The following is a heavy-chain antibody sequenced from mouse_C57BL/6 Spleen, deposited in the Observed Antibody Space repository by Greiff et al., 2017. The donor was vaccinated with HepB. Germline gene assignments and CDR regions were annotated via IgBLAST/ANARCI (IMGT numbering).Heavy chain of an antibody. CDR1: GYSITSGYY. CDR3: ARRGTTVMRDY. D-gene: IGHD1-1*01. V-gene: IGHV3-6*01. Sequence: EVQLVESGPGLVKPSQSLSLTCSVTGYSITSGYYWNWIRQFPGNKLEWMGYISYDGSNNYNPSLKNRISITRDTSKNQFFLKLNSVTTEDTATYYCARRGTTVMRDYWGQGTTLTVSS. CDR2: ISYDGSN. J-gene: IGHJ2*01.